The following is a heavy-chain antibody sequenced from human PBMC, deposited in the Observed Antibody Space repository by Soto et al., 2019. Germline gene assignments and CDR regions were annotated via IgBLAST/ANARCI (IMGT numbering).Heavy chain of an antibody. J-gene: IGHJ4*02. D-gene: IGHD4-17*01. CDR2: IYYSGST. Sequence: QVQLQESGPGLMKPSETLSLTCTVSGGSISSYYWSWIRQPPGKGLEWIGYIYYSGSTNYNPSLKSRVTISVDTSKNQFSLKLSSVTAADTAVYYCARDSYGDLDYWGQGTLVTVSS. V-gene: IGHV4-59*01. CDR3: ARDSYGDLDY. CDR1: GGSISSYY.